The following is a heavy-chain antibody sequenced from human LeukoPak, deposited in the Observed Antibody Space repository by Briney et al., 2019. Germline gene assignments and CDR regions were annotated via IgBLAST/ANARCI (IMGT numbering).Heavy chain of an antibody. J-gene: IGHJ4*02. Sequence: ASVKVSCKASGYTFTSNYIHWVRQAPGQGLEWMGMIYPRDGSTSYAQKFQGRVTVTRDTSTGTVHMEQSGLRSEDTAVYYCARDQEGFDYWGQGTLVTVSS. CDR2: IYPRDGST. CDR1: GYTFTSNY. V-gene: IGHV1-46*01. CDR3: ARDQEGFDY.